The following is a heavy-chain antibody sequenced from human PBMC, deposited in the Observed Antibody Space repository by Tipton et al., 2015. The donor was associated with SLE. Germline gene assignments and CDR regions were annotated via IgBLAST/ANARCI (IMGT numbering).Heavy chain of an antibody. CDR2: TRNKANSYTT. Sequence: SLRLSCAASGFTFSDHYMDWVRQAPGKGLEWVGRTRNKANSYTTEYAASVKGRFTISRDDSKNSLYLQMNSLRAEDTAVYYCAKVGTTGNYFDYWGQGTLVTVSS. D-gene: IGHD4-11*01. J-gene: IGHJ4*02. CDR1: GFTFSDHY. V-gene: IGHV3-72*01. CDR3: AKVGTTGNYFDY.